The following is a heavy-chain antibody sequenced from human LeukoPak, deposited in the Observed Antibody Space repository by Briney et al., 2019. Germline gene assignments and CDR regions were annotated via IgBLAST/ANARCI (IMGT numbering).Heavy chain of an antibody. Sequence: PGGSLRLSCAASGFTFSSYGMHWVRQAPGKGLEWVAVIWYDGSNKYYADSVKGRFTISRDNSKNTLYLQMNSLRAEDTAVYYCARDGDSTPDFYYGMDVWGKGTTVTVSS. CDR1: GFTFSSYG. V-gene: IGHV3-33*01. D-gene: IGHD6-13*01. J-gene: IGHJ6*04. CDR2: IWYDGSNK. CDR3: ARDGDSTPDFYYGMDV.